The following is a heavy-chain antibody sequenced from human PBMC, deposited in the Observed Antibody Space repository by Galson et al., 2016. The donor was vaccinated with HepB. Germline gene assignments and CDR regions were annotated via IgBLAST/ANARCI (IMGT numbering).Heavy chain of an antibody. Sequence: SLRLSCAASGFTFSSYNMNWVRQAPGKGLEWISYISSSSSTIYYADSVAGRFTISRDNAENSLYLQLNSLRDEDTAVYYCARGFYEKYYDSTGHFNKWFDPWGQGTLVTVAS. J-gene: IGHJ5*02. CDR1: GFTFSSYN. CDR3: ARGFYEKYYDSTGHFNKWFDP. CDR2: ISSSSSTI. D-gene: IGHD3-22*01. V-gene: IGHV3-48*02.